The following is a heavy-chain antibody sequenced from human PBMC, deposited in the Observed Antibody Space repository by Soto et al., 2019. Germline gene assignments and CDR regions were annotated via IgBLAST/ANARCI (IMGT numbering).Heavy chain of an antibody. V-gene: IGHV1-69*02. CDR1: GGTFSSYT. CDR3: ARGTGYSGYDGDY. D-gene: IGHD5-12*01. CDR2: IIPILGIA. J-gene: IGHJ4*02. Sequence: QVQLVQSGAEVKKPGSSVKVSCKASGGTFSSYTISWVRQAPGQGLEWMGRIIPILGIANYAQKFQGRVTITEDKSTSTAYMELSSLRSEDTAVYYCARGTGYSGYDGDYWGQGTLVTVSS.